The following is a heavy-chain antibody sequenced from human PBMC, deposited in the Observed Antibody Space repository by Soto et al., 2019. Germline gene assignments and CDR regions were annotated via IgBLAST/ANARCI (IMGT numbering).Heavy chain of an antibody. CDR3: ARGYCTTTICDPWFDP. D-gene: IGHD2-2*01. V-gene: IGHV5-51*01. Sequence: LKISCTGVGYSLTSYWIGWVRQMPGKGLEWMGIIYPGDSDTRYSPSFQGQVTISADKSITTAYLQWSSLKASDTAMYYCARGYCTTTICDPWFDPWGQGTLVTVSS. CDR2: IYPGDSDT. J-gene: IGHJ5*02. CDR1: GYSLTSYW.